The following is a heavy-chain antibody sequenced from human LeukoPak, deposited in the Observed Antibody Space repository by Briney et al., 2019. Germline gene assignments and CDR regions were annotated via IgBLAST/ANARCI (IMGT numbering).Heavy chain of an antibody. D-gene: IGHD2-2*02. V-gene: IGHV3-15*07. J-gene: IGHJ4*02. CDR3: TTSYCSTTSCYK. CDR2: VKSKTDGGTT. CDR1: GFTFSNAW. Sequence: GGSLRLSCAASGFTFSNAWMSWVRQAPGKGLEWVGRVKSKTDGGTTDYAAPVKGRFTISRDGSKNMLYLQMNSLKTEDTAVYYCTTSYCSTTSCYKWGQGTLVTVSS.